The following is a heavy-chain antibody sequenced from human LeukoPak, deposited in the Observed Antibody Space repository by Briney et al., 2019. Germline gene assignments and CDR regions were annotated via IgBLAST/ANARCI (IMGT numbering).Heavy chain of an antibody. Sequence: SETLSLTCTVSGYSISSDYYWGWIRQPPGKGLEWIGSLYHSGSTYHNPSLKSRVTISVDTSKNQFSLKLSSVTAADTAVYYCARDLGITGTDPGAFDIWGQGTMVTVSS. V-gene: IGHV4-38-2*02. CDR3: ARDLGITGTDPGAFDI. D-gene: IGHD1-20*01. CDR2: LYHSGST. J-gene: IGHJ3*02. CDR1: GYSISSDYY.